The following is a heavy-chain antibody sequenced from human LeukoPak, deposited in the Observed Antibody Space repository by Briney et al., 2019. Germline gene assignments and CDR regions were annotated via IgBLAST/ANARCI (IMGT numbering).Heavy chain of an antibody. D-gene: IGHD1-26*01. Sequence: SVKVSCKASGGTFSSYAISWVRQAPGQGLEWMGGIIPIFGTANYAQKFQGRVTMTTDTSTSTAYMELRSLRSDDTAVYYCARDRGSGSYYVDYWGQGTLVTVSS. CDR1: GGTFSSYA. CDR2: IIPIFGTA. CDR3: ARDRGSGSYYVDY. V-gene: IGHV1-69*05. J-gene: IGHJ4*02.